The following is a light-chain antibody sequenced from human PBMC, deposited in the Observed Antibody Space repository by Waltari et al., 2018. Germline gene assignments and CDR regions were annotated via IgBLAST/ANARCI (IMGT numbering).Light chain of an antibody. CDR2: YNN. CDR3: EAWDDSLNGQV. Sequence: HSVMTQPPSASGTPGQRVTISCSGSNSNSGSNTVNWYQQLPGAAPKLLIYYNNPRPSGVPDRCSGSKSGTSASLAISGLQSEDEADYYCEAWDDSLNGQVFGGGTKLTVL. CDR1: NSNSGSNT. J-gene: IGLJ3*02. V-gene: IGLV1-44*01.